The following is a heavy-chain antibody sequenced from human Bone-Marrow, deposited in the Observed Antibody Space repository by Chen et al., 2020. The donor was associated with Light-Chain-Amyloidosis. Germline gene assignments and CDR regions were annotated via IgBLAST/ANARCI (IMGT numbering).Heavy chain of an antibody. D-gene: IGHD1-1*01. V-gene: IGHV1-46*01. CDR2: INPTGAST. CDR3: AKRPPYPSIYGMDV. CDR1: GYTFTNYF. Sequence: QSGAEVRKPGASVKVSCKASGYTFTNYFIHWVREAPGQGLEWVGIINPTGASTTYAQSFQGRVTMTTDTSTSTVYMELSSLRPEDTAVYYCAKRPPYPSIYGMDVWGQGTTVTVSS. J-gene: IGHJ6*02.